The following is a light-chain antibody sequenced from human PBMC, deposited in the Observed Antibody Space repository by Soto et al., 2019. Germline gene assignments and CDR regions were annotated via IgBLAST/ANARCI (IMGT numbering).Light chain of an antibody. CDR2: GAS. CDR3: QQGRT. J-gene: IGKJ4*01. CDR1: QSISFTY. Sequence: ENVLTQAPGTLSLSPGERATLSCRASQSISFTYLAWYQQKPGQAPRLLIYGASSRATGIPDRFSGSGSGTDFTLTISRLEPEDFAVYYCQQGRTFGGGTKVEI. V-gene: IGKV3-20*01.